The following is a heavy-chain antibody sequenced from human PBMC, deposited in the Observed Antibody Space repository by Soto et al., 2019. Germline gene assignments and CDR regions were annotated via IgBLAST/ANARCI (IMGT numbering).Heavy chain of an antibody. CDR3: AGGYSPWYSSGDQGGNDAFDI. Sequence: QVQLVQSGAEVKKPGASVKVSCKASDYTFTSYGIIWVRQAPGQGLEWMGWISAHNGNTNYAQNLQGRANMPTHTFTSTAYMELRSLRHDHTAVYYCAGGYSPWYSSGDQGGNDAFDIWGQGTMVTVSS. CDR1: DYTFTSYG. D-gene: IGHD6-19*01. V-gene: IGHV1-18*01. J-gene: IGHJ3*02. CDR2: ISAHNGNT.